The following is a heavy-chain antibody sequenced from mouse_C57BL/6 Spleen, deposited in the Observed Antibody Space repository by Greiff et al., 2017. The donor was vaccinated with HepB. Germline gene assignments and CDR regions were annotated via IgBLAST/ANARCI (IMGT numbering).Heavy chain of an antibody. CDR1: GYSFTGYY. Sequence: EVQLQQSGPELVKPGASVKISCKASGYSFTGYYMNWVKQSPEKSLEWIGEINPSTGGTTYNQKFKAKATLTVDKSSSTAYMQLKSLTSEDTAVYYCARIRDYFDYWGQGTTLTVSS. V-gene: IGHV1-42*01. J-gene: IGHJ2*01. CDR2: INPSTGGT. CDR3: ARIRDYFDY.